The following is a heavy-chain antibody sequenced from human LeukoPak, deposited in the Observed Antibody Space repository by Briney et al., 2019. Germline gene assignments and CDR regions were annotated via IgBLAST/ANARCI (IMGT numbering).Heavy chain of an antibody. CDR2: TYYRSKWYN. Sequence: PSQTLSLTCAISGDSVSSNSAAWNWIRQSPSRGLEWLGRTYYRSKWYNDDAVSVKSRITINPDTSKNQFSLKLSSVTAADTAVYYCARDGLGGIAAAGMGAFDIWGQGTMVTVSS. J-gene: IGHJ3*02. CDR3: ARDGLGGIAAAGMGAFDI. CDR1: GDSVSSNSAA. V-gene: IGHV6-1*01. D-gene: IGHD6-13*01.